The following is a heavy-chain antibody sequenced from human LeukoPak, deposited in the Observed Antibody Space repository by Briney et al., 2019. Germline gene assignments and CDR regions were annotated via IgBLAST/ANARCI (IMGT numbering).Heavy chain of an antibody. D-gene: IGHD3-22*01. J-gene: IGHJ5*02. CDR2: IYYSGST. CDR3: ASHWFTMIVVGNWFDP. V-gene: IGHV4-39*01. Sequence: SETLSLTCTVSGGSISSSSYYWGWIRQPPGKGLEWIGSIYYSGSTYYNPSLKSRVTISVDTSKNQFSLKLSSVTAADTAVYYCASHWFTMIVVGNWFDPWGQGTLVTVSS. CDR1: GGSISSSSYY.